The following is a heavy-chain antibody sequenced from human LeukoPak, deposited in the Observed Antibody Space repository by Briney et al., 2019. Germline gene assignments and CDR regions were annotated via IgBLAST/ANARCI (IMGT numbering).Heavy chain of an antibody. CDR2: MNPNSGNT. J-gene: IGHJ4*02. V-gene: IGHV1-8*01. CDR3: ARGVLGGYCSSTSCFPG. CDR1: GYTFTSYD. Sequence: ASVKVSCKASGYTFTSYDINWVRQATGQGLEWMGWMNPNSGNTGYAQKFQGRVTMTRNTSISTAYMELSSLRSEDTAVYYCARGVLGGYCSSTSCFPGWGQGTLVTVSS. D-gene: IGHD2-2*01.